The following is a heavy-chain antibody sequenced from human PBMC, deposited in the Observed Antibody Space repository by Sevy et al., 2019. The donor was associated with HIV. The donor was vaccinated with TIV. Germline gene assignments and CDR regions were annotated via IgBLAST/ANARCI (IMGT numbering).Heavy chain of an antibody. J-gene: IGHJ4*02. V-gene: IGHV3-21*01. CDR1: GFTFSSNG. CDR2: ISSSSGYI. D-gene: IGHD1-26*01. Sequence: AGSLRLSCAASGFTFSSNGMNWVHQAPGKGLEWVSSISSSSGYIFYADSVKGRFTISRDNAKNSLYLQMNSLGAEDTAVYYCARFRRDSSGSYDFDYWGRGTLVTVSS. CDR3: ARFRRDSSGSYDFDY.